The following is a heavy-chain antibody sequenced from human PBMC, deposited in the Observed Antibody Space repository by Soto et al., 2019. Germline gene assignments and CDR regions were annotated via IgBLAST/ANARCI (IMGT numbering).Heavy chain of an antibody. V-gene: IGHV3-33*01. CDR1: VLTFSGYV. J-gene: IGHJ6*01. D-gene: IGHD6-19*01. Sequence: PWGSLQISCAASVLTFSGYVMHWVRQAPGKGLEWVAVIGYDGINKYYADSVKGRFTISRDNSKKTLFLQMNSLRAEDTAVYYCAGLQSAYYFGMDIWGQGTTVTVSS. CDR3: AGLQSAYYFGMDI. CDR2: IGYDGINK.